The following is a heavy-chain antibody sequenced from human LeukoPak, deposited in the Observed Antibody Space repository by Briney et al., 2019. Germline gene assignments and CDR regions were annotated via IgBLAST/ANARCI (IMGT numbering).Heavy chain of an antibody. CDR2: TYYRRSKWYN. Sequence: SQTLSLTCAISGDSVSSNSVAWNWIRQSPSRGLEWLGRTYYRRSKWYNDYAVSVKSRISINPDTSKNQFSLHLNSVTPEDSAVYYCASQHPGPSNAMDVWGQGTTVTVSS. CDR3: ASQHPGPSNAMDV. CDR1: GDSVSSNSVA. J-gene: IGHJ6*02. V-gene: IGHV6-1*01.